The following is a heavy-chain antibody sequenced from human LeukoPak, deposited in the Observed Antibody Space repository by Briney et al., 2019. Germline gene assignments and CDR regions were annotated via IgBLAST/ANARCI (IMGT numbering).Heavy chain of an antibody. D-gene: IGHD3-3*01. CDR3: AKGIDFWSGYFPENWFDP. V-gene: IGHV3-30*02. J-gene: IGHJ5*02. CDR1: GFTFSSYG. CDR2: IRYDGSNK. Sequence: GGSLRLSCAASGFTFSSYGMHWVRQASGKGLEWVAFIRYDGSNKYYADSVKGRFTISRDNSKNTLCLQMNSLRAEDTAVYYCAKGIDFWSGYFPENWFDPWGQGTLVTVSS.